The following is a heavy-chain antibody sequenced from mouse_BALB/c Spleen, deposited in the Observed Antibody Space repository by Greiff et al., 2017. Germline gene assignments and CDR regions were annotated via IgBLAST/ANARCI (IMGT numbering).Heavy chain of an antibody. V-gene: IGHV5-12-2*01. J-gene: IGHJ1*01. CDR3: ARGGGLWYFDV. CDR2: ISNGGGST. CDR1: GFTFSSYT. Sequence: EVQLVESGGGLVQPGGSLKLSCAASGFTFSSYTMSWVRHTPEKRLEWVAYISNGGGSTYYPDTVKGRFTISRDNAKNTLYLQMSSLKSEDTAMYYCARGGGLWYFDVWGAGTTVTVSS.